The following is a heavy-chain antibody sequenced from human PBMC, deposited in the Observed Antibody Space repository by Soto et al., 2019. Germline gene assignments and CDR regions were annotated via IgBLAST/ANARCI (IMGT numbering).Heavy chain of an antibody. V-gene: IGHV3-48*02. J-gene: IGHJ4*02. CDR3: ARDRFVRGSYYYFDY. CDR1: GFTFSAYN. D-gene: IGHD1-26*01. CDR2: ISSSGSTM. Sequence: EVQLVESGGGLIQPGGSLRLSCAASGFTFSAYNMNWVRQAPGKGLEWVSFISSSGSTMYYADSVKGRFTISRDNAKNSLSLQMNSLRDEDTAVYYCARDRFVRGSYYYFDYWGQGTLFTVSS.